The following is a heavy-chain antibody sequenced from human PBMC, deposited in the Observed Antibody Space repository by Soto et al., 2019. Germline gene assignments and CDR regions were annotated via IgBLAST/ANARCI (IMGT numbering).Heavy chain of an antibody. V-gene: IGHV1-8*01. J-gene: IGHJ4*02. CDR3: ARADYHDYYFFDY. CDR2: MNPTSGNT. CDR1: GYTFNTHD. Sequence: QVQLVQSGAEVKKPGASVKVSCKASGYTFNTHDINWVRQATGQGLEWMGWMNPTSGNTGFAQKFQGRLTMTRNPSISTAYMELSSLRSEDTAVYYCARADYHDYYFFDYWGQGTLVTVSS. D-gene: IGHD4-17*01.